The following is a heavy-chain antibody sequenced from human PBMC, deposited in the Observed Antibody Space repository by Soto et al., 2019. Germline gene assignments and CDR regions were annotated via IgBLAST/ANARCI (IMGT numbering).Heavy chain of an antibody. J-gene: IGHJ4*02. D-gene: IGHD6-19*01. CDR1: GGSISSYY. CDR3: ARGFSGWYYFDY. V-gene: IGHV4-59*01. CDR2: IYSSGST. Sequence: QVQLQESGPGLVKPSETLYLTCTVSGGSISSYYWSWIRQPPGKGLEWIGYIYSSGSTDYNPTLKSRVTVSVDTSKNQFSLRLSSVTAADTAVYYCARGFSGWYYFDYWGQGTLVTVSS.